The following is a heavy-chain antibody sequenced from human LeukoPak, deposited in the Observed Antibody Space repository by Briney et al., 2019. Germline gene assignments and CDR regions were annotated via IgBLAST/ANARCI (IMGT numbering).Heavy chain of an antibody. CDR3: ASGYCSGGSCYGYYYYGMDV. CDR2: INPNSGGT. CDR1: GYTCTGYY. Sequence: GSVKVSCKASGYTCTGYYMHWVRQAPGQGREWMGWINPNSGGTNYSQKFQGRVTMTRDTCISTAYMDLSRLRSDDTAVYYCASGYCSGGSCYGYYYYGMDVWGQGTTVTVSS. J-gene: IGHJ6*02. D-gene: IGHD2-15*01. V-gene: IGHV1-2*02.